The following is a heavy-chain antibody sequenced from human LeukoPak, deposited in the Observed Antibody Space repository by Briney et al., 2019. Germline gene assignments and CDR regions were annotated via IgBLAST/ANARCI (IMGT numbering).Heavy chain of an antibody. CDR1: GGSINSYY. Sequence: SETLSLSCTVSGGSINSYYWSWIRQPAGKGLAWIGRIYSSGSTNYNPSLKSRVSMSVDTSKNQFSLKLTSVTAADTAVYYCARGGKATVVTMWGQGILVTVSS. CDR2: IYSSGST. CDR3: ARGGKATVVTM. D-gene: IGHD4-23*01. V-gene: IGHV4-4*07. J-gene: IGHJ4*02.